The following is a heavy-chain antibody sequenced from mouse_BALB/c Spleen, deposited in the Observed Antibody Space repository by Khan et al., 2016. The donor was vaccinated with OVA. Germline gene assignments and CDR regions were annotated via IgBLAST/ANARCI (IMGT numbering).Heavy chain of an antibody. Sequence: VQLKQSGAELVRPGASVKISCKAFGYTFTNHHINWVKQRPGQGLDWIGYINPYNDYTNYNQKFKGKATLTVDKSSSTAYMELSSLTSEDSAVYYGAYPRQLGLMGWFTYWGQGTLVTVSA. CDR1: GYTFTNHH. J-gene: IGHJ3*01. V-gene: IGHV1S45*01. D-gene: IGHD3-2*01. CDR2: INPYNDYT. CDR3: AYPRQLGLMGWFTY.